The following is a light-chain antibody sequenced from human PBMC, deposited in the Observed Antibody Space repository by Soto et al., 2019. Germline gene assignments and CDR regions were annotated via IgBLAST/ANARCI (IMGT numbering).Light chain of an antibody. CDR1: QSISSK. Sequence: EIVMIQSPATLSVSPGESATVSCGASQSISSKLAWYHQKPGQAPRLLIYDASTRDTGIPGRFSGSGSGTEFSLTISSLQSEDFAVYYCQQYFDWPPTFGQGTKVEIK. V-gene: IGKV3-15*01. J-gene: IGKJ1*01. CDR3: QQYFDWPPT. CDR2: DAS.